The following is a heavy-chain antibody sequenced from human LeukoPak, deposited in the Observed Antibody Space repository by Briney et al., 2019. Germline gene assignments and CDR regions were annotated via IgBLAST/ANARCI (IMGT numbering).Heavy chain of an antibody. D-gene: IGHD3-10*01. Sequence: GGSLRLSCAASGFTFSTYWMHWVRQAPGKGLVWVSRFNSDGRSAYYADSVKGRFTISRDNAKNTLYLQMNSLRAEDTAVYYCAKLPSPMVRGVWFDYWGQGTLVTVSS. CDR1: GFTFSTYW. J-gene: IGHJ4*02. CDR3: AKLPSPMVRGVWFDY. V-gene: IGHV3-74*01. CDR2: FNSDGRSA.